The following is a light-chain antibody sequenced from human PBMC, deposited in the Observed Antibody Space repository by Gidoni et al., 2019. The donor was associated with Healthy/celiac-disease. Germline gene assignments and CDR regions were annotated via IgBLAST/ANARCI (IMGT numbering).Light chain of an antibody. V-gene: IGKV3-20*01. CDR3: QQYGSYPQVT. CDR2: GAS. J-gene: IGKJ4*01. CDR1: QSVSSSY. Sequence: EIVFTQSPDTLSLSPGEGATLACSASQSVSSSYLAWYQQKPGQAPRLLIYGASSRATGIPDRFSGSGYGRDITLTISGVEPEDFAVYYCQQYGSYPQVTFGGGTKVEIK.